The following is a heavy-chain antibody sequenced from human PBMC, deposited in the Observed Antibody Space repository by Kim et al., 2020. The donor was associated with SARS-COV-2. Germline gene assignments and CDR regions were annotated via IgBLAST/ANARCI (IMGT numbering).Heavy chain of an antibody. Sequence: VKGRFTISRDNAKTSLYLQMNSLRAEDTAVYYCARDGLAAAGSYYYYGMDVWGQGTTVTVSS. D-gene: IGHD6-13*01. V-gene: IGHV3-11*05. CDR3: ARDGLAAAGSYYYYGMDV. J-gene: IGHJ6*02.